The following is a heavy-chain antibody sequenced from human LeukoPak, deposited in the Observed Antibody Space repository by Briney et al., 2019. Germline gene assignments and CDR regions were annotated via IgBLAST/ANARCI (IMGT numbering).Heavy chain of an antibody. CDR1: GFTFSSYS. CDR2: ISSSSSYI. D-gene: IGHD3-3*01. Sequence: GGSLRLSCAASGFTFSSYSMNWVRQAPGKGPDWVSSISSSSSYIYYADSVKGRFTISRDNAKNSLYLQMNSLRAEDTAVYYCATADFWSGYYIQYNWFDPWGQGTLVTVSS. J-gene: IGHJ5*02. CDR3: ATADFWSGYYIQYNWFDP. V-gene: IGHV3-21*01.